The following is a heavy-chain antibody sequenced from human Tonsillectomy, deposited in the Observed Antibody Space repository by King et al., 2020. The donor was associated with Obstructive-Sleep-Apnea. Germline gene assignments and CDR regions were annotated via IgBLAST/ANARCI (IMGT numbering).Heavy chain of an antibody. CDR2: IFDSGNT. D-gene: IGHD3-22*01. CDR3: ARQRYDYDSSGYYYPAFDH. V-gene: IGHV4-59*01. J-gene: IGHJ4*02. CDR1: GGSISTYY. Sequence: PLQESGPGLVKPSETLSLTCTVSGGSISTYYWSWIRQPPGTGLEWIGYIFDSGNTRYNPALKSRVTISVDTSKNQFSLRLSSVTSADTAVYYCARQRYDYDSSGYYYPAFDHWGRGTLVTVSS.